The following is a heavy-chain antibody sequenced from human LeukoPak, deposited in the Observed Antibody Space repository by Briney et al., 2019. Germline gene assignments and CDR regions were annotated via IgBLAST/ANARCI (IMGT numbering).Heavy chain of an antibody. CDR3: AKDKAAVAGRHAFDI. Sequence: PGRSLRLSCAASGFTFDDYAMHWVRQAPGRGLEWVSGNSWNSGSIVYADSVKGRFTISRDNAKNSLYLQMNSLRAEDMALYYCAKDKAAVAGRHAFDIWGQGTMVTVSS. CDR1: GFTFDDYA. CDR2: NSWNSGSI. V-gene: IGHV3-9*03. J-gene: IGHJ3*02. D-gene: IGHD6-19*01.